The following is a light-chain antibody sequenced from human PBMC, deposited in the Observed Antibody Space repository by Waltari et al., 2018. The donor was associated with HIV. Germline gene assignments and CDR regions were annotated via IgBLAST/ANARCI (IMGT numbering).Light chain of an antibody. Sequence: SYVLTQPPSVSVAPGKTARITCGGTNIGSKSVHWYQQKPGQAPLLVIYYDSARPSGIPERFSGSNSGNTATLTISRVEAGDEADYYWQVWDSSSDHVVFGGGTNLTVL. V-gene: IGLV3-21*04. CDR2: YDS. J-gene: IGLJ2*01. CDR3: QVWDSSSDHVV. CDR1: NIGSKS.